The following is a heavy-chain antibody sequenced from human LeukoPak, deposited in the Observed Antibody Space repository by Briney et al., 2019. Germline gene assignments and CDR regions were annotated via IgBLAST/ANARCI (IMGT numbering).Heavy chain of an antibody. Sequence: SGGSLRLSCAASGFTFDDYGMSWVRQAPGKGLEWVSGINWNGGSTGYADSVKGRFTISRDNAKNSLYLQMNSLRAEDTALYYCAKDISFGSGGYLDYWGQGTLVTVSS. J-gene: IGHJ4*02. D-gene: IGHD3-10*01. CDR3: AKDISFGSGGYLDY. CDR1: GFTFDDYG. V-gene: IGHV3-20*04. CDR2: INWNGGST.